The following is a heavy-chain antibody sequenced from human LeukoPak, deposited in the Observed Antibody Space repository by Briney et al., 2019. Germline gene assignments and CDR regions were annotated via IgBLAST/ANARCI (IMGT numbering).Heavy chain of an antibody. J-gene: IGHJ4*02. CDR2: IVVGSGNT. CDR1: GFTFTSSA. CDR3: AARMVGSQGGFDY. V-gene: IGHV1-58*02. D-gene: IGHD2-8*01. Sequence: SVKFSCKASGFTFTSSAMQWVRQARGRRLEWIGWIVVGSGNTNYAQKFQERVTITRDMSTSTAYMELSSLRSEDTAVYYCAARMVGSQGGFDYWGQGTLVTVSS.